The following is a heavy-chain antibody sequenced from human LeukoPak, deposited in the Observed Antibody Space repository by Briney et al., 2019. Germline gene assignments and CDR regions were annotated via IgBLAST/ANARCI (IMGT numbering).Heavy chain of an antibody. CDR1: GYSFTSYW. J-gene: IGHJ6*03. Sequence: GESLKISCKGSGYSFTSYWIGWVRQMPGKGLEWMGIIYPGDSDTRYSPSFQGQVTISADKSISTAYLQWSSLKASDTALYYCGRIIGGSSGYYHYYYYYYMDVWGKGTTVTVSS. D-gene: IGHD3-22*01. CDR2: IYPGDSDT. V-gene: IGHV5-51*01. CDR3: GRIIGGSSGYYHYYYYYYMDV.